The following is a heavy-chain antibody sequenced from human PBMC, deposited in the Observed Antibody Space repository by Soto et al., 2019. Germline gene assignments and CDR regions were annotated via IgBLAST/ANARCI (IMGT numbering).Heavy chain of an antibody. J-gene: IGHJ6*02. Sequence: QLQASVPGLVKPSQTLSLPGTVSGGSIRHGYYYLSWIRQTPGKVLEWIGSIYYSGTTDNNTSLTSPVSVSIDTSKNPFSLKLTSLTAADTAVYYCARSRGRECLWFYYGMDVWGQGTTVNFS. V-gene: IGHV4-30-4*01. CDR2: IYYSGTT. CDR3: ARSRGRECLWFYYGMDV. D-gene: IGHD3-9*01. CDR1: GGSIRHGYYY.